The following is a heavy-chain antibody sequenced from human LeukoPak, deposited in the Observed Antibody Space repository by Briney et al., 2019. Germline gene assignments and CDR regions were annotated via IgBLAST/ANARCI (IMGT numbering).Heavy chain of an antibody. D-gene: IGHD2-2*01. Sequence: ASVKVSCKVSGYTLTELSMHWVRQAPGKALEWMGGFDPEDGETIYAQKFQGRVTMTEDTSTDTAYMELSSLRSEDTAVYYCATGVVVVPAAIAVLFDYWGQGTLVTVSS. J-gene: IGHJ4*02. CDR1: GYTLTELS. V-gene: IGHV1-24*01. CDR2: FDPEDGET. CDR3: ATGVVVVPAAIAVLFDY.